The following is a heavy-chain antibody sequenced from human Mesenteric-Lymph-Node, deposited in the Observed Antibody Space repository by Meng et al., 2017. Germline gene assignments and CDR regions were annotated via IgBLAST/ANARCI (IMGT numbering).Heavy chain of an antibody. CDR3: AVGAAAKHNFDY. J-gene: IGHJ4*02. CDR2: IYSAGST. V-gene: IGHV3-23*01. D-gene: IGHD6-13*01. Sequence: EVRLLEAGGGLVQPGGSLRRYFAASGFTFSSYAMSWVRQAPGKGLEWVSSIYSAGSTYYADSVKGRFTISRDISRNTLYLQMNSLRAEDTAVYFCAVGAAAKHNFDYWGQGTLVTVSS. CDR1: GFTFSSYA.